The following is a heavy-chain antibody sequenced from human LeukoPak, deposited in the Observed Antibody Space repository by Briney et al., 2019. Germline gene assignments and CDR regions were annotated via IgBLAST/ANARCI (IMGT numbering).Heavy chain of an antibody. CDR2: IHASGTI. CDR3: ARETVVPVGFAY. V-gene: IGHV4-38-2*02. Sequence: PSEALSLTCTVSGYSISSGYYWAWFRQPPGKGLEWIGSIHASGTISYNPSLKSRVTISKDTSKNQFSLKVTSVTAADTAVYYCARETVVPVGFAYWGQGTLVTVSS. J-gene: IGHJ4*02. D-gene: IGHD2-15*01. CDR1: GYSISSGYY.